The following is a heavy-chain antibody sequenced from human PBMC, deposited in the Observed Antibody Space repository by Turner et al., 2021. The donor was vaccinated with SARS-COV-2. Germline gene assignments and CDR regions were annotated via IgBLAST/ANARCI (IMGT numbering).Heavy chain of an antibody. CDR2: INPRGGST. J-gene: IGHJ3*02. V-gene: IGHV1-46*01. CDR3: ARVGGAFDI. CDR1: GYSFTGHY. Sequence: QVQLVQSGAEVKRPGASVKVSCKASGYSFTGHYIHWVRQAPGQGLEWMGIINPRGGSTGYAQKFQGRVTMTRDTSTSTVYMELSSLRSEDTAVYYCARVGGAFDIWGQGTMVTVSS.